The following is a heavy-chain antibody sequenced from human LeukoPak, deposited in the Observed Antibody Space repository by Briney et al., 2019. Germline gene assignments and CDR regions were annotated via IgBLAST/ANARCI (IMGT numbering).Heavy chain of an antibody. V-gene: IGHV4-34*01. CDR3: ARGWSYYDSSGYYYVTARFDY. D-gene: IGHD3-22*01. J-gene: IGHJ4*02. CDR2: INHSGST. CDR1: GGSFSGYY. Sequence: SETLSLTCAVYGGSFSGYYWSWIRQPPGKGLEWIGEINHSGSTNYNPSLKSRVTISVDTSKNQFSLKPSSVTAADTAVYYCARGWSYYDSSGYYYVTARFDYWGQGTLVTVSS.